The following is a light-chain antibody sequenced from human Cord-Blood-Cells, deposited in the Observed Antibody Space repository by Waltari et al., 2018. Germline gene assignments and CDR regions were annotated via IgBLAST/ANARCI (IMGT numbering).Light chain of an antibody. CDR1: NIGSKN. V-gene: IGLV3-9*01. J-gene: IGLJ2*01. CDR2: RDS. Sequence: SYDLTQPLSVSVALGQTARITCGGNNIGSKNVHWYQQKPGQAPVLVIYRDSNRPSGIPGRFSGSNSGNTATLTISRAQAGDEADYYCQVWDSSTAVFGGGTKLTVL. CDR3: QVWDSSTAV.